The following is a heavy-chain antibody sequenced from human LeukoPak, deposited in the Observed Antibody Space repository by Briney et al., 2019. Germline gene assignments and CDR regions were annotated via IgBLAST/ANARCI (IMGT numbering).Heavy chain of an antibody. V-gene: IGHV3-30*18. CDR3: AKDRGLVVEMATIPLYYYGMDV. J-gene: IGHJ6*02. D-gene: IGHD5-24*01. Sequence: GGSLRLSCAASGFTFSSYGMHWVRQAPGKGLEWVAVISYDGSNKYYADSVKGRFTISRDNSKNTLYLQMNSLRAEDTAVYYCAKDRGLVVEMATIPLYYYGMDVWGQGTTVTVSS. CDR2: ISYDGSNK. CDR1: GFTFSSYG.